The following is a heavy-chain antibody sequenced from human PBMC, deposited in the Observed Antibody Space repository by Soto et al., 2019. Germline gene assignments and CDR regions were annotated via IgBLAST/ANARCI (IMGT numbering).Heavy chain of an antibody. D-gene: IGHD2-2*01. V-gene: IGHV5-10-1*01. Sequence: GESLKISCKGSGYSFTSYWISWVRQMPGKGLEWMGRIDPSDSYTNYSPSFQGHVTISADKSISTAYLQWSSLKASDTATYYCVLVVVVQAATKWFDPWGQGTLVTVSS. CDR3: VLVVVVQAATKWFDP. CDR1: GYSFTSYW. J-gene: IGHJ5*02. CDR2: IDPSDSYT.